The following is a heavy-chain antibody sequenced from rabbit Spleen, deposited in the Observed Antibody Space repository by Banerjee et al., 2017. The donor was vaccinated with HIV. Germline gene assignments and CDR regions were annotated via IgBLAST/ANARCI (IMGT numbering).Heavy chain of an antibody. Sequence: LEESGGGLVQPEGSLALTCKASGFSFSSTYWIFWVRQAPGKGLEWIGCINSGSGGITFSASWAKGRFTISRSSSSTVTLQMTSLTAADTATYFCARGSTTNGPGNDLWGPWPLVTVS. J-gene: IGHJ4*01. CDR2: INSGSGGIT. CDR1: GFSFSSTYW. D-gene: IGHD3-1*01. CDR3: ARGSTTNGPGNDL. V-gene: IGHV1S45*01.